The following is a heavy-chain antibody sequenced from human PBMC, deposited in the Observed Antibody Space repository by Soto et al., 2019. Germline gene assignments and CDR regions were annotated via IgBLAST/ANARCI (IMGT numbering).Heavy chain of an antibody. CDR3: AICEEVVMGAGVRTSYAFDI. CDR2: IIPIFGTA. J-gene: IGHJ3*02. D-gene: IGHD3-22*01. V-gene: IGHV1-69*01. CDR1: GGTFSSYA. Sequence: QVQLVQSGAEVKKPGSSVKVSCKASGGTFSSYAISWVRQSPGQGLEWLGGIIPIFGTANYAQKFQGRVTITADEYTSTAYMELRSLRSEDTAGYYGAICEEVVMGAGVRTSYAFDIWGQGTMVTVAA.